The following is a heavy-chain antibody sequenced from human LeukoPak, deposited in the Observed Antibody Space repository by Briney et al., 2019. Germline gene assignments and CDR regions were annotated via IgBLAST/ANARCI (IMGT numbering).Heavy chain of an antibody. CDR3: TRHQWWLAPRNFDY. V-gene: IGHV4-39*01. D-gene: IGHD2-8*01. J-gene: IGHJ4*02. Sequence: PSETLSLTCTVSGGSISSSSYYWGWLRQPPGTGREWIGSIYHSGSTYYNPSLKSRVTISVDTSKNQFSLKLSSVTAADMAVYYCTRHQWWLAPRNFDYWGQGTLVTVSS. CDR1: GGSISSSSYY. CDR2: IYHSGST.